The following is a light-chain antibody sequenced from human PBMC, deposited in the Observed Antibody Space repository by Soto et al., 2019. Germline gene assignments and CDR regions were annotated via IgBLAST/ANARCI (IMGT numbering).Light chain of an antibody. V-gene: IGLV1-51*01. J-gene: IGLJ2*01. CDR2: DNN. CDR3: GTWENSLSVVV. Sequence: QSVLTQPPSVSAAPGQKVTISCSGSSSNIGDNYVSWYRQLPGTAPKLLIYDNNKRPSGIPDRFSGSKSGTSATLGITGLQTGDEADYYCGTWENSLSVVVFGGGTQLTVL. CDR1: SSNIGDNY.